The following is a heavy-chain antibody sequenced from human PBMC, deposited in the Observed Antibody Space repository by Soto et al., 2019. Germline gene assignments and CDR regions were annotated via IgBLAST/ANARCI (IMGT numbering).Heavy chain of an antibody. Sequence: EIQLLESGGGLVQPGGSLRLSCAASGFTFSNYAMTCVRQAPGKGLEWVAGISGSGDTYYADSVKGRFTISRDNSKNTGYLQMNSLRAEDTAIYFCAKERGFGGASATHDSWGQGTLVTVSS. CDR2: ISGSGDT. CDR1: GFTFSNYA. D-gene: IGHD3-10*01. J-gene: IGHJ4*02. CDR3: AKERGFGGASATHDS. V-gene: IGHV3-23*01.